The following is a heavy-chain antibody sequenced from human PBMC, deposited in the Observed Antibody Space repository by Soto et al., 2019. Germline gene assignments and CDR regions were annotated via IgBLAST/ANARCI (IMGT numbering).Heavy chain of an antibody. D-gene: IGHD1-26*01. V-gene: IGHV4-4*07. Sequence: SETLSLTCTVSGGSINSYYWSWIRQPAGKGLEWIGRIYTSGSTNYNPSLKSRVTMSVDTSKNRFSLKLSSVTAADTAVYYCARGIYSKVGATNWFDPWGQGTLVTVSS. J-gene: IGHJ5*02. CDR2: IYTSGST. CDR3: ARGIYSKVGATNWFDP. CDR1: GGSINSYY.